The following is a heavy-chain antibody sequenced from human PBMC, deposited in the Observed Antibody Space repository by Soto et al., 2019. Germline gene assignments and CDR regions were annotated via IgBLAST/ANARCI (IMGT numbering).Heavy chain of an antibody. CDR2: INHSGST. CDR3: ARGQAAAGRPHSYYFDY. Sequence: QVQLQQWGAGLLKPSETLSLTCAVYGGSFSGYYWSWIRQPPGKGLEWIGEINHSGSTNYNPSLKSRVTISVATSKNQFSLKLTSVTAADTAVYYCARGQAAAGRPHSYYFDYWSQGTLVTVSS. V-gene: IGHV4-34*01. J-gene: IGHJ4*02. CDR1: GGSFSGYY. D-gene: IGHD6-13*01.